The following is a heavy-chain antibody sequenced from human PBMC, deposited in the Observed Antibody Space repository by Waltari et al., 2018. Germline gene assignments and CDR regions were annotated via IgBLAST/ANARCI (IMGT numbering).Heavy chain of an antibody. CDR1: GFTFSNFC. Sequence: QVNLVESGGGVVQPGGSLRLSCATAGFTFSNFCMHWVRQAPGKVLEWLALIWFDGSDRFYADSVRCRFTISRDNSARTLYLDMDSLRLDDTAMYYCAKDAFGNTSLDFWGQGTLVTVSS. J-gene: IGHJ4*02. CDR3: AKDAFGNTSLDF. V-gene: IGHV3-30*02. CDR2: IWFDGSDR. D-gene: IGHD2-2*02.